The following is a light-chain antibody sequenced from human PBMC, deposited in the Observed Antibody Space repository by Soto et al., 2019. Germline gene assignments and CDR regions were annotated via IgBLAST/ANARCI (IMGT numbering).Light chain of an antibody. CDR1: SGHSSYI. J-gene: IGLJ1*01. V-gene: IGLV4-60*02. Sequence: QLVLTQSSSASASLGSSVKLTCTLSSGHSSYIIAWHQQQPGKAPRYLMKLEGSGSYNKGSGVPDRFSGSSSGADHYLTISNLQFEDEADYYCETWDSNTRVFGTGTKLTVL. CDR2: LEGSGSY. CDR3: ETWDSNTRV.